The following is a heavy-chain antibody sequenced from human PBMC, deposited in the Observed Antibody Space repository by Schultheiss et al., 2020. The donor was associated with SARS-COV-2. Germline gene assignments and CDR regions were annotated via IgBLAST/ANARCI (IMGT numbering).Heavy chain of an antibody. CDR1: GGSISSGGYY. CDR2: IYYSGST. D-gene: IGHD3-10*01. J-gene: IGHJ4*02. V-gene: IGHV4-31*03. Sequence: SQTLSLTCTVSGGSISSGGYYWSWIRQHPGKGLEWIGYIYYSGSTNYNPSLKSRVTISVDTSKNQFSLKLSSVTAADTAVYYCARGAYGSRRKYYFDYWGQGTLVTVSS. CDR3: ARGAYGSRRKYYFDY.